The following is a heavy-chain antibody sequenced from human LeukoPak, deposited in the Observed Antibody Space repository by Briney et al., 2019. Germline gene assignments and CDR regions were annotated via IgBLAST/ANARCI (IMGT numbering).Heavy chain of an antibody. CDR1: GFTFDDYA. Sequence: GGSLRLSCAASGFTFDDYAMHWDRQAPGKGLEWVSGISWNSGSIGYADSVKGRFTISRDNAKNSLYLQMNSLRAEDTALYYCAKARYSGSYSEFDYWGQGTLVTVSS. CDR2: ISWNSGSI. CDR3: AKARYSGSYSEFDY. J-gene: IGHJ4*02. V-gene: IGHV3-9*01. D-gene: IGHD1-26*01.